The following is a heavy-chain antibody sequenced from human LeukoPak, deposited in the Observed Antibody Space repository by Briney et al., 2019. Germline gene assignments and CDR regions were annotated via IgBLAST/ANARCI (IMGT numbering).Heavy chain of an antibody. CDR1: GFTFSSYA. CDR3: AKAEGYDILTGLDY. Sequence: PGGSLSLSCATSGFTFSSYAMSWVRQAPGKGLEWVSGIGASGGSTYYADSVKGRFTISRDNSKNTLYLQMNSLRTEDTAVYYCAKAEGYDILTGLDYWGQGPLVTVSS. V-gene: IGHV3-23*01. CDR2: IGASGGST. D-gene: IGHD3-9*01. J-gene: IGHJ4*02.